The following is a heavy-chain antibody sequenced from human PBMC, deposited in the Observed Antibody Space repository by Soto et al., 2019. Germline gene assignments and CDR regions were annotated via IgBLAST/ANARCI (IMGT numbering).Heavy chain of an antibody. CDR2: LSDNGGHT. Sequence: PGGSLRLSCAGSGFTFSSYAMTWGRQAPGKGLEWVSTLSDNGGHTYYADSVKGRFTISRDDSKNTLYLQMNSLRAEDTAVYYCAKDSQNVLVSAARVYGMDVWGQGTTVTVSS. V-gene: IGHV3-23*01. D-gene: IGHD2-2*01. CDR3: AKDSQNVLVSAARVYGMDV. J-gene: IGHJ6*02. CDR1: GFTFSSYA.